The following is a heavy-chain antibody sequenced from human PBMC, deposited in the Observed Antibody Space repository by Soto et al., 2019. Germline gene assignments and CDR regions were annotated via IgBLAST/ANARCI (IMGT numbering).Heavy chain of an antibody. J-gene: IGHJ3*02. D-gene: IGHD2-15*01. Sequence: QAQLVQSGAEVKKPGASVKVSCKASGYTITNYAIHWVRQAPGQGLEWMGWINAGHGNTKYSQNFQGRVTNTRDTSARTGYLGLSRLRSEDTAVDFCARSDITVGAAFNIWGQGTKVTVSS. V-gene: IGHV1-3*01. CDR2: INAGHGNT. CDR1: GYTITNYA. CDR3: ARSDITVGAAFNI.